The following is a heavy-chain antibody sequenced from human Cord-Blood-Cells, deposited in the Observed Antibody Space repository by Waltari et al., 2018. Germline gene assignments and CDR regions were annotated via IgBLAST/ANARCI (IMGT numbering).Heavy chain of an antibody. CDR1: GGSISSSSYY. J-gene: IGHJ2*01. CDR3: ARTPPVSVITGGHWIRSWYFDL. CDR2: IYYSGAT. D-gene: IGHD1-20*01. Sequence: QLQLQESGPGLVKPSETLSLTCTVSGGSISSSSYYWGWIRQPPGKGLEWIGSIYYSGATYYTPSRKSRVTISVDTSKNQFSLKLSSVTAADTAVYYCARTPPVSVITGGHWIRSWYFDLWGRGTLVTVSS. V-gene: IGHV4-39*01.